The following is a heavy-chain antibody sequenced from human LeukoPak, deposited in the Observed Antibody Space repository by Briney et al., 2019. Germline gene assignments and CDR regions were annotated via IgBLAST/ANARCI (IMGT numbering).Heavy chain of an antibody. J-gene: IGHJ4*02. V-gene: IGHV4-30-4*01. CDR1: GGSTRSGDYY. CDR3: ASSDSSSVDY. CDR2: IYYSGST. Sequence: SETLSLTCTVSGGSTRSGDYYWSWIRQPPGKGLEWIGYIYYSGSTYYNPSLKSRVTISVDTSKNQFSLKLSSVTAADTAVYYCASSDSSSVDYWGQGTLVTVSS. D-gene: IGHD6-6*01.